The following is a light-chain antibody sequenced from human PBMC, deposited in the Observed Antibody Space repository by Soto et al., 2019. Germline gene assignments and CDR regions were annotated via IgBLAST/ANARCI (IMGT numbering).Light chain of an antibody. CDR1: QGISSA. Sequence: AIQLTQSPSSLSASVGDRVTITCRSSQGISSALAWYQQKPGKAPKLLIYDASSLESGVPSRLSGSGSGTDFTLTISSLQPEDFATYYCQQFNNYPYTTFGQGTNVDIK. CDR2: DAS. V-gene: IGKV1D-13*01. CDR3: QQFNNYPYTT. J-gene: IGKJ2*01.